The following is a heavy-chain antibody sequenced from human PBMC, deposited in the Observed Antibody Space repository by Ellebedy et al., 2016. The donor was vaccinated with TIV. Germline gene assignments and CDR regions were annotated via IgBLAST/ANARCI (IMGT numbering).Heavy chain of an antibody. D-gene: IGHD2-21*02. J-gene: IGHJ4*02. CDR2: IFSNAEK. V-gene: IGHV2-26*01. CDR3: VRALKYCGGDCTYKFDF. CDR1: GFSLTNIIMG. Sequence: SGPTLVKPKETLTLTCTVSGFSLTNIIMGVSWIRQPPGKALEWLAHIFSNAEKSYSTSLEARLSISKDTAKSQVVLTVANMDPVDKATYYCVRALKYCGGDCTYKFDFWGQGALVTVSS.